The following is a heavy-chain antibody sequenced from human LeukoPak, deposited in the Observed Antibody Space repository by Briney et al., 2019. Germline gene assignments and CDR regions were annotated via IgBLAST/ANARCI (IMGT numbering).Heavy chain of an antibody. CDR3: ARSSEWDYYGSGSYYKPLFDP. V-gene: IGHV1-69*13. CDR2: IIPIFGTA. Sequence: SVKVSCKASGGTFSSYAISWVRQAPGQGLEWMGGIIPIFGTANYAQKFQGRVTITADESTSTAYMELSSLRSEDTAVYYCARSSEWDYYGSGSYYKPLFDPWGQGTLVTVSS. CDR1: GGTFSSYA. D-gene: IGHD3-10*01. J-gene: IGHJ5*02.